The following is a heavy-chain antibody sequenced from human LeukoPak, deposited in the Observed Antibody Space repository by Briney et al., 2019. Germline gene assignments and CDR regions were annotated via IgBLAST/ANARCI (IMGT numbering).Heavy chain of an antibody. CDR1: GVTFSSNW. CDR2: VNSDGSRT. D-gene: IGHD6-19*01. CDR3: ARGSTQYSSGWYGLDY. J-gene: IGHJ4*02. V-gene: IGHV3-74*01. Sequence: GGSLRLSCAAPGVTFSSNWTHWGRHALGKGLVWGSRVNSDGSRTTYAASVKSRFTISRDNAKNTLHLQMNSLRAEDTAVYYCARGSTQYSSGWYGLDYWGQGTLVTVSS.